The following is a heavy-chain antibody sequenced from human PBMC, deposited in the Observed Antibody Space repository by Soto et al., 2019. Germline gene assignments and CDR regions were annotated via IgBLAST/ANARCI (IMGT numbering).Heavy chain of an antibody. CDR1: GYSFPTSW. CDR3: TRDLDYGGNSDSIDV. D-gene: IGHD4-17*01. V-gene: IGHV5-51*01. J-gene: IGHJ3*01. CDR2: IYPQDSDT. Sequence: GESLKISCQGSGYSFPTSWIGWVRQMPGKGLEWMGVIYPQDSDTRYSPSFEGQVTFSADTSLSTAYLQWNSLKASDTAMYYCTRDLDYGGNSDSIDVWGQGTMVTVS.